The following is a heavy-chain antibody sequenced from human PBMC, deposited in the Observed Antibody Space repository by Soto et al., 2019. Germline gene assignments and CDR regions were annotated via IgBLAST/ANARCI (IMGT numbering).Heavy chain of an antibody. CDR2: MNSDGSTT. CDR3: ARVGRGFWYFDL. CDR1: GFTFSSYW. Sequence: EVQLVESGGGLVQPGGSLRLSCAASGFTFSSYWMHWVRQAPGKGLVWVSRMNSDGSTTSYADSVKGRFTISRDNAKNTVYLQTNSLTAEDTAVYYCARVGRGFWYFDLWGRGTLVTVSS. V-gene: IGHV3-74*01. J-gene: IGHJ2*01.